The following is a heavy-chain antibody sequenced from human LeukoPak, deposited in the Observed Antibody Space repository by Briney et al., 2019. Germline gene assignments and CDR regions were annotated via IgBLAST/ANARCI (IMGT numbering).Heavy chain of an antibody. Sequence: PGGSLRLSCAASGFTFSSYSMNWVRHAPGKGLEWVSSISSSSSYIYYADSVKGRFTISRDNAKNSLYLQMNSLRAEDTAVYYCARDHYYGSGSYYGEDKGFDPWGQGTLVTVSS. CDR2: ISSSSSYI. CDR1: GFTFSSYS. J-gene: IGHJ5*02. V-gene: IGHV3-21*01. CDR3: ARDHYYGSGSYYGEDKGFDP. D-gene: IGHD3-10*01.